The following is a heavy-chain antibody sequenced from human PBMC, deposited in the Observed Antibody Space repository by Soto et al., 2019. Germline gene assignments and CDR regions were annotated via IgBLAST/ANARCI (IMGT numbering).Heavy chain of an antibody. CDR2: IHYSGNS. Sequence: SETLSLTCTVSGASVTTTYWSWIRQPPGKGLEWIGYIHYSGNSFYNPSLKSRVTMSVDTSKNQFSLRLTSVTAADTAVYFCARGAGDYPTPFDYWGPGTLVTVSS. CDR3: ARGAGDYPTPFDY. V-gene: IGHV4-59*02. CDR1: GASVTTTY. J-gene: IGHJ4*02. D-gene: IGHD4-17*01.